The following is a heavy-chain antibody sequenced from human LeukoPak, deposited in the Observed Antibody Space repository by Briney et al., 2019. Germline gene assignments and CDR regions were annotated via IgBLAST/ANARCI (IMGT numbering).Heavy chain of an antibody. Sequence: GGSLRLSCAASGFTFSTYWMHWVRLAPGKGLVWVSRINSDGSDTSYADSVKGRFTISRDNAKNTLYLQMNSLRAEDTAVYYCARGVSPLNYYFDYWGQGTLVTVSS. CDR2: INSDGSDT. CDR1: GFTFSTYW. V-gene: IGHV3-74*01. D-gene: IGHD6-13*01. J-gene: IGHJ4*02. CDR3: ARGVSPLNYYFDY.